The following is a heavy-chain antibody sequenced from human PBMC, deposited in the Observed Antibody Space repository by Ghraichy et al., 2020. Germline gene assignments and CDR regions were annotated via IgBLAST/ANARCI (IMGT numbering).Heavy chain of an antibody. CDR1: GFTFDDYA. CDR2: ISWNSGSI. CDR3: AKDSGGGSSYYYYGMDV. D-gene: IGHD2-15*01. V-gene: IGHV3-9*01. J-gene: IGHJ6*02. Sequence: GGSLRLSCAASGFTFDDYAMHWVRQAPGKGLEWVSGISWNSGSIGYADSVKGRFTISRDNAKNSLHLQMNSLRAEDTALYYCAKDSGGGSSYYYYGMDVWGQGTTVTVSS.